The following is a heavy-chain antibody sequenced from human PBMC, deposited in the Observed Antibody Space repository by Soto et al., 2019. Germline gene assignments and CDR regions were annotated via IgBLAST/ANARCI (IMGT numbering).Heavy chain of an antibody. CDR2: IYYSGST. CDR1: GGSISSGDYY. V-gene: IGHV4-30-4*01. Sequence: SETLSLTCTVSGGSISSGDYYWSWVRQPPGKGLEWIGYIYYSGSTYYNPSLKSRVTISVDTSKNQFSLKLSSVTAADTAVYYCARGYQLAHFDYWGQGTLVTVSS. D-gene: IGHD2-2*01. CDR3: ARGYQLAHFDY. J-gene: IGHJ4*02.